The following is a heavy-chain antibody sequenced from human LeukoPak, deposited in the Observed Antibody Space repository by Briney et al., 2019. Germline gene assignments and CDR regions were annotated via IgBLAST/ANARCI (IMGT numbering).Heavy chain of an antibody. CDR1: GGTFSSYA. CDR3: ARAADYYYDSSGYVFDY. Sequence: SVKVSCKASGGTFSSYAISWVRQAPGQGLEWMGGIIPIFGTANYAQKFQGRVTITADESTSTAYMELSSLRSEDTAVYYCARAADYYYDSSGYVFDYWGQGTLVTVSS. CDR2: IIPIFGTA. V-gene: IGHV1-69*13. J-gene: IGHJ4*02. D-gene: IGHD3-22*01.